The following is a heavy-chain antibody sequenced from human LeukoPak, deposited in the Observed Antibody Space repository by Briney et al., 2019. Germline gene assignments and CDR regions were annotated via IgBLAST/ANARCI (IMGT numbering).Heavy chain of an antibody. J-gene: IGHJ5*02. Sequence: GGSLRLSCAASGFTFSSYGMHWVRQAPGKGLEWVAVISYDGSNKYYADSVKGRFTISRDNSKNTLYLQMNSLRAEDTAVYYCARPPRPFAAKYNWFDPWGQETLVTVSS. CDR3: ARPPRPFAAKYNWFDP. V-gene: IGHV3-30*03. D-gene: IGHD2-15*01. CDR1: GFTFSSYG. CDR2: ISYDGSNK.